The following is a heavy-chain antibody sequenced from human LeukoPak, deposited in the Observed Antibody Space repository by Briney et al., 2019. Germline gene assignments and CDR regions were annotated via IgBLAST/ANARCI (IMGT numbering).Heavy chain of an antibody. J-gene: IGHJ5*02. CDR3: ARCSSSSPYNWFDP. CDR1: GGSISSSSYY. D-gene: IGHD6-6*01. CDR2: IYYSGST. Sequence: SETLSLTCTVSGGSISSSSYYWGWIRQPPGKGLEWIGSIYYSGSTFYNPSLKSRVTISVDTSKNQFSLKLSSVTAADTAVYYCARCSSSSPYNWFDPWGQGTLVTVSS. V-gene: IGHV4-39*01.